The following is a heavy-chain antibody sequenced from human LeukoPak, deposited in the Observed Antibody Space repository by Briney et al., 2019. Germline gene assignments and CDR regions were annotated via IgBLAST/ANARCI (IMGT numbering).Heavy chain of an antibody. V-gene: IGHV4-34*01. D-gene: IGHD3-10*01. Sequence: SETLSLTCAVYGGSFSGYYRSWIRQPPGKGLEWIGEINHSGSTNYNPSLKSRVTISVDTSKNQFSLKLSSVTAADTAVYYCAGFGGDAFDIWGQGTMVTVSS. CDR2: INHSGST. CDR1: GGSFSGYY. J-gene: IGHJ3*02. CDR3: AGFGGDAFDI.